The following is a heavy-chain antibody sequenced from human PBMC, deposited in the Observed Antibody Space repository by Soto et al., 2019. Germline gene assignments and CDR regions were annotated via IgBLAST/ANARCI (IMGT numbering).Heavy chain of an antibody. V-gene: IGHV1-69*13. CDR2: IIPIFGTA. Sequence: SVKVSCKASGGTFSSYAISWVLQAPGQGLEWMGGIIPIFGTANYAQKFQGRVTITADESTSTAYMELSSLRSEDTAVYYCARKYGSSNSCQGQHWLDPWGQGTMVNVSS. CDR3: ARKYGSSNSCQGQHWLDP. J-gene: IGHJ5*02. CDR1: GGTFSSYA. D-gene: IGHD2-2*01.